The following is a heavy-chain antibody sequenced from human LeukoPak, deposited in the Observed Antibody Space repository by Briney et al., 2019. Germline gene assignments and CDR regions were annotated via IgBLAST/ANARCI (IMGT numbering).Heavy chain of an antibody. CDR2: ISGSGGST. D-gene: IGHD2-15*01. CDR3: TRDTGCPGGTCYSFYDY. Sequence: GGSLRLSCAASGFTFSSYAMSWVRQAPGKGLEWVSAISGSGGSTYYADSVKGRFTISRDNSKNTLYLQMNSLRAEDTAVYYCTRDTGCPGGTCYSFYDYWGQGTLVTVSS. V-gene: IGHV3-23*01. CDR1: GFTFSSYA. J-gene: IGHJ4*02.